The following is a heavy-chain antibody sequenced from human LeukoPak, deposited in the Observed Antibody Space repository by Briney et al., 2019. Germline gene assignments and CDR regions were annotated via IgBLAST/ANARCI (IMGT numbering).Heavy chain of an antibody. V-gene: IGHV1-69*05. D-gene: IGHD6-19*01. CDR3: ARDQLFERRSSGWSN. Sequence: ASVKVSCKASGGTFSSYAISWVRQAPGQGLEWMGGIIPIFGTANYAQKFQGRVTITTDESTSTAYMELSSLRSEDTAVYYCARDQLFERRSSGWSNWSQGTLVTVSS. J-gene: IGHJ4*02. CDR1: GGTFSSYA. CDR2: IIPIFGTA.